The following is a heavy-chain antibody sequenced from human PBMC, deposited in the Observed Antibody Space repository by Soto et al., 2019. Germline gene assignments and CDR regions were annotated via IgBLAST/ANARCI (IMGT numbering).Heavy chain of an antibody. V-gene: IGHV1-69*13. CDR3: ARDRVGYSYTDDAFDI. J-gene: IGHJ3*02. Sequence: SVKVSCKASGGTFSSYAISWVRQAPGQGLEWMGGIIPIFGTANYAQKFQGRVTITADESTSTAYMELSSLRSEDTAVYYCARDRVGYSYTDDAFDIWGQGTMVTVSS. CDR1: GGTFSSYA. D-gene: IGHD5-18*01. CDR2: IIPIFGTA.